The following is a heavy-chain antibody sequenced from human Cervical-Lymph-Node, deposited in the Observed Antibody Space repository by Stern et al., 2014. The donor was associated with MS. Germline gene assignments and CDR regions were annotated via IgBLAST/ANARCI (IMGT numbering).Heavy chain of an antibody. CDR2: INNDGTSI. D-gene: IGHD6-6*01. J-gene: IGHJ4*02. CDR1: GFTFSRNW. V-gene: IGHV3-74*01. CDR3: ARDMMTARTLDY. Sequence: EVQLVESGGGLVQPGGSLRLSCEASGFTFSRNWMHWVRQAPGQGLVGVARINNDGTSIDYADSVKGRFTISRDNVKNTLYLQMNSLRAEDTALYYCARDMMTARTLDYWGQGTLVTVSS.